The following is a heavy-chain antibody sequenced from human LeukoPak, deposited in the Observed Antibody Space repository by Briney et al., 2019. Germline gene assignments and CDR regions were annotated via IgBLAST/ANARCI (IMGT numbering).Heavy chain of an antibody. CDR3: ARMYYYGSGSWSGYYYYYMDV. Sequence: SETLSLTCTVSGGSISSGGYYWSWIRQHPGKGLEWIGYIHYSGSTYYNPSLKSRVTISVDTSKNQFSLKLSSVTAADTAVYYCARMYYYGSGSWSGYYYYYMDVWGKGTTVTVSS. D-gene: IGHD3-10*01. J-gene: IGHJ6*03. V-gene: IGHV4-31*03. CDR1: GGSISSGGYY. CDR2: IHYSGST.